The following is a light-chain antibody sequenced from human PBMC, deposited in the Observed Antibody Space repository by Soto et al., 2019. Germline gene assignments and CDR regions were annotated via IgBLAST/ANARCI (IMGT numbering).Light chain of an antibody. CDR2: GAS. CDR3: QQYNNWLRT. Sequence: EIVMTQSPATLSVSPGERATLSCRASQSVSSNLAWYQQKPGQAPRLLIYGASTRATGIPARFSGSGSGTEFTLNISSLKSEDFAVYYCQQYNNWLRTFGQGTKVEIK. CDR1: QSVSSN. J-gene: IGKJ1*01. V-gene: IGKV3-15*01.